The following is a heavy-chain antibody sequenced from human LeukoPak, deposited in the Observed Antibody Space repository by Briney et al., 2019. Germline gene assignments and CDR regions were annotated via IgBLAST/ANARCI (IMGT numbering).Heavy chain of an antibody. CDR3: AKDDAWLQYGN. CDR1: GFTFSSYN. D-gene: IGHD5-24*01. V-gene: IGHV3-23*01. Sequence: PGGSLRLSCEASGFTFSSYNMNWVRQAPGKGLEWVSGISPNGVITYYADSVKGRFTISRDNSKGTVYLQMNSLRPEDTAVYYCAKDDAWLQYGNWGRGTLVTVSS. J-gene: IGHJ4*02. CDR2: ISPNGVIT.